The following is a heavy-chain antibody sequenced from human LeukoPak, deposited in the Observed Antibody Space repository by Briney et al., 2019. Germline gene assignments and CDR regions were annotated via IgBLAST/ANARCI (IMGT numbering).Heavy chain of an antibody. V-gene: IGHV3-21*01. J-gene: IGHJ4*02. CDR1: GFTFSSYS. CDR3: ARDCDYYRADY. D-gene: IGHD4-17*01. CDR2: PSDSGSFI. Sequence: GGSLRLSCAASGFTFSSYSMDWVRQAPGKGLEWVSSPSDSGSFIYYSDSVKGRFTISRDNAKNSLYLQMNSLRAEDTAVYYCARDCDYYRADYWGQGALVTVSS.